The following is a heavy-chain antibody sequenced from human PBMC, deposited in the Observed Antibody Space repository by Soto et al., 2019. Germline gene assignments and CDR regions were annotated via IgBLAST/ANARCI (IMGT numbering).Heavy chain of an antibody. CDR3: ARDVYCSGGSCLPPP. D-gene: IGHD2-15*01. CDR1: GGTFSSYA. J-gene: IGHJ5*02. V-gene: IGHV1-69*12. Sequence: QVQLVQSGAEVKKPGSSVKVSCKASGGTFSSYAISWVRQAPGQGLEWMGGIIPIFGTANYAQKFQGRVTIXXDXSXXTAYMELSSLRSEDTAVYYCARDVYCSGGSCLPPPWGQGTLVTVSS. CDR2: IIPIFGTA.